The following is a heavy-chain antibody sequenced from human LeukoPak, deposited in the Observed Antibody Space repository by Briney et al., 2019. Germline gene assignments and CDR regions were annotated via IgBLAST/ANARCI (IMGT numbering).Heavy chain of an antibody. D-gene: IGHD3-22*01. CDR2: INHSGST. CDR1: GGSFSGYY. J-gene: IGHJ4*02. Sequence: SETLSLTCAVYGGSFSGYYWSWIRQPPGKGLEWIGEINHSGSTNYNPSLKSRVTISVDTSKNQFSLKLSSVTAADTAVYYCARLDYDSSGYYYYFDYWGQGTLVTVSS. CDR3: ARLDYDSSGYYYYFDY. V-gene: IGHV4-34*01.